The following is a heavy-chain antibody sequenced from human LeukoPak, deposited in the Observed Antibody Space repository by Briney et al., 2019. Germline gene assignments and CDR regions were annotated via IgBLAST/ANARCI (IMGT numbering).Heavy chain of an antibody. CDR1: GFTFSTYP. D-gene: IGHD6-19*01. J-gene: IGHJ4*02. V-gene: IGHV3-30*04. CDR3: ARGRSAWYEDY. CDR2: ISYDGSNK. Sequence: GGSLRPSCVASGFTFSTYPMHWVRQAPGKGLEWVAVISYDGSNKYYADSVKGRFTISRDNSKNTLYLQMNSLRAEDTAVYYCARGRSAWYEDYWGQGTLVTVSS.